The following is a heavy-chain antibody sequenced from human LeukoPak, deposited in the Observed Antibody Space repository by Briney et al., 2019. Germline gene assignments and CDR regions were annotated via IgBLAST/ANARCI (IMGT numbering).Heavy chain of an antibody. D-gene: IGHD3-22*01. Sequence: GRPLRLSCAASGFTFDDYAMHWVRQAPGKGLEWVSGISWNSGSIGYADSVKGRFTISRDNAKNSLYLQMNSLRAEDTALYYCAKAHYYDSSGYVDYWGQGTLVTVSS. CDR1: GFTFDDYA. CDR2: ISWNSGSI. J-gene: IGHJ4*02. V-gene: IGHV3-9*01. CDR3: AKAHYYDSSGYVDY.